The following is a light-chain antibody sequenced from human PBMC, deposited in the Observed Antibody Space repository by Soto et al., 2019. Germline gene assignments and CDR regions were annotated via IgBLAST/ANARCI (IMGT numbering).Light chain of an antibody. CDR3: MQALQTPPWT. Sequence: DLVMTQSPLSLPVTPGEPASISCRSSQSLLHSDEYNYLDWYLQKPGQSPQLLIYLGSNRASGGPDRFSGSGSGTDFTLKLSRVEAEDVGDYYCMQALQTPPWTFGQGTKVEIK. J-gene: IGKJ1*01. CDR1: QSLLHSDEYNY. V-gene: IGKV2-28*01. CDR2: LGS.